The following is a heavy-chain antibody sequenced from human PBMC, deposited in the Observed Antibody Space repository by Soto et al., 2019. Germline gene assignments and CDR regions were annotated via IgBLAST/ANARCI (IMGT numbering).Heavy chain of an antibody. J-gene: IGHJ4*02. CDR2: IYPGDSDT. D-gene: IGHD6-13*01. CDR3: AGSAAGNGGTFDY. Sequence: PGESLNISCKGSGYSFTSYLIGWVRQMPGKGLEWMGIIYPGDSDTRYSPSFQGQVTISADKSISTAYLQWSSLKASDTAMYYCAGSAAGNGGTFDYWGQGTLVTVSS. CDR1: GYSFTSYL. V-gene: IGHV5-51*01.